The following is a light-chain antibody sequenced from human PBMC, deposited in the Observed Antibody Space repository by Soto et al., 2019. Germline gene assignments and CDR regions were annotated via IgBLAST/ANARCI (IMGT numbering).Light chain of an antibody. CDR2: DTS. Sequence: EVVMTQSPALLSVSPGERVTLSCRASQSVNNNLAWYQQQPGQAPRLLIYDTSSRAAGIPDRFSGSGSGTEFTLTISGLQSDDFAVYYCQQFNNWPPWTFGQGTKVEIK. CDR1: QSVNNN. V-gene: IGKV3-15*01. J-gene: IGKJ1*01. CDR3: QQFNNWPPWT.